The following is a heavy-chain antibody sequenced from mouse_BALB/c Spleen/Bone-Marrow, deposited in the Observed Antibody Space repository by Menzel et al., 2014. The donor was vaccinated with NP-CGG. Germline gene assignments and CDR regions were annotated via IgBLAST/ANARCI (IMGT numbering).Heavy chain of an antibody. J-gene: IGHJ1*01. D-gene: IGHD1-1*01. CDR2: IYPGDGDT. CDR1: GYTFTSYC. CDR3: ARRYGSSYCWYFDA. Sequence: QVQLQQSGAELARPGASVKLSCKASGYTFTSYCMQWVKQRPGQGLEWIGAIYPGDGDTRYTQKFKGKATLTADKSSSTAYMQLSSLASEDSAVYYCARRYGSSYCWYFDAWGAGTTVTVSS. V-gene: IGHV1-87*01.